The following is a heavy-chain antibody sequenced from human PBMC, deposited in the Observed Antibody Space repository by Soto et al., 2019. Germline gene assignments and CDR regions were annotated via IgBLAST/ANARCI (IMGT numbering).Heavy chain of an antibody. CDR1: GFSLSTSGMR. Sequence: ESGPTLVNPTQTLTLTCTFSGFSLSTSGMRVSWIRQPPGKALEWLARIDWDDDKFYSTSLKTRLTISKDTSKNQVVLTMTNMDPVDTATYYCARSRDTANGMDVWGLGTTVTVSS. CDR3: ARSRDTANGMDV. CDR2: IDWDDDK. D-gene: IGHD5-18*01. V-gene: IGHV2-70*04. J-gene: IGHJ6*02.